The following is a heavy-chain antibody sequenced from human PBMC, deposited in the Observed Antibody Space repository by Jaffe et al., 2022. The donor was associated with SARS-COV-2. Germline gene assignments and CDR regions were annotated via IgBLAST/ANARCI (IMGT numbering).Heavy chain of an antibody. J-gene: IGHJ6*03. Sequence: EVQLVESGGGLLQPGGSLRLSCAASGFTFSSYAMSWVRQAPGKGLEWVSGISGSGYSTYYVDSVKGRFTISRDNSKNTLSLQMNSLRVEDAAVYYCGRVTAGTNKYYYYVDVWGEGTTVTVSS. CDR1: GFTFSSYA. CDR3: GRVTAGTNKYYYYVDV. V-gene: IGHV3-23*04. CDR2: ISGSGYST.